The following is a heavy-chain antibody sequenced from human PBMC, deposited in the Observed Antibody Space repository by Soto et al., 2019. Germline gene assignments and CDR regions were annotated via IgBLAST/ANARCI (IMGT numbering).Heavy chain of an antibody. Sequence: GGSLRLSCAASGFTFSIYTMSGVRQAPGKGLEWVSSISSSSSYIYYGDSVKGRFTISRENAENSLYLQMNSLRAEDTAVYYCARRYYYDSGGYHSWGQGTLVTVSS. CDR2: ISSSSSYI. CDR3: ARRYYYDSGGYHS. D-gene: IGHD3-22*01. J-gene: IGHJ4*02. V-gene: IGHV3-21*01. CDR1: GFTFSIYT.